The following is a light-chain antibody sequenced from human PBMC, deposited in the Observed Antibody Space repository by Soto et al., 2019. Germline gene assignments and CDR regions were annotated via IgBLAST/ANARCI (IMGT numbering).Light chain of an antibody. CDR2: SAS. J-gene: IGKJ4*01. CDR1: QGFSTW. V-gene: IGKV1-12*01. Sequence: DIQMTQSPSSVSASVGDRVTITCRASQGFSTWLAWYRRKPGRAPELLIYSASSLHSGVPSRFSGSGSGTDFTLTISGLQPVDFAPYYFQQANSFPRTFGGGTEVEIK. CDR3: QQANSFPRT.